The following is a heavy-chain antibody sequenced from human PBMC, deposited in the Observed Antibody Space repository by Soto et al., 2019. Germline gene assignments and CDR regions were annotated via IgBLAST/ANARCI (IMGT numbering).Heavy chain of an antibody. CDR1: GGSISSGGYY. V-gene: IGHV4-31*03. D-gene: IGHD3-22*01. CDR2: IYYSGST. Sequence: PSETLSLTCTVSGGSISSGGYYWSWIRQHPGKGLEWIGYIYYSGSTYYNPSLKGRVTISVDTSKNQFSLKLSSVTAADTAVYYCARDSHYDSSGFDYWGQGTLVTVSS. J-gene: IGHJ4*02. CDR3: ARDSHYDSSGFDY.